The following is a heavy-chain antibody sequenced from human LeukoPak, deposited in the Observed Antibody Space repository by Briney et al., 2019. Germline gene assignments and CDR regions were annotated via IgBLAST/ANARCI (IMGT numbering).Heavy chain of an antibody. CDR1: GFTFSNAW. V-gene: IGHV3-15*01. CDR3: TTDWVLRSFADY. Sequence: GGSLRLSCAASGFTFSNAWMIWVRQAPGKGLEWVGRIRSKTDGETIHYAAPVKGRFTISRDDSENTLYLQMDSLKTEDTAVYYCTTDWVLRSFADYWGQGTLVTVSS. CDR2: IRSKTDGETI. D-gene: IGHD3-9*01. J-gene: IGHJ4*02.